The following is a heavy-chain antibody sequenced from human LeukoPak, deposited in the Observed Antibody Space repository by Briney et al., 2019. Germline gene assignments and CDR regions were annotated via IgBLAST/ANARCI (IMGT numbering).Heavy chain of an antibody. CDR3: ARVRRGSGSYAFDY. V-gene: IGHV4-4*09. CDR1: NGSISSYH. J-gene: IGHJ4*02. Sequence: PSETLSLTCTVSNGSISSYHWSWVRQPPGKGLEWIGYILTSGTTNYNPSLKSRLTISVDTSKNRFSLKLSSVTAADTAVYYCARVRRGSGSYAFDYWGQGKLVTVSS. CDR2: ILTSGTT. D-gene: IGHD3-10*01.